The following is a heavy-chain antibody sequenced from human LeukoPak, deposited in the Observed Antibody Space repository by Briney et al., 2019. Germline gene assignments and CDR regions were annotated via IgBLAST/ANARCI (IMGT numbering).Heavy chain of an antibody. J-gene: IGHJ4*02. D-gene: IGHD5/OR15-5a*01. CDR2: IYYSGST. V-gene: IGHV4-59*01. CDR1: GGSISSYY. Sequence: SETLSLTCTVSGGSISSYYWSWIRQPPGKGLDWIGYIYYSGSTNYNPSLKSRVTISVDTSKNQFSLKLSSVTAADTAVYYCARSSMDGSVYSIYDYYFDYWGQGTLVTVSS. CDR3: ARSSMDGSVYSIYDYYFDY.